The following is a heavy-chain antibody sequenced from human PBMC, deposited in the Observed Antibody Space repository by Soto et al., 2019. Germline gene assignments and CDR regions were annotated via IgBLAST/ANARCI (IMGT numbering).Heavy chain of an antibody. V-gene: IGHV1-69*01. Sequence: QVQLVQSGAEVKKPGSSVKVSCKASGGTFSSYAISWVRQAPGQGLEWMGGIIPIFGTANYAQKFQGRVTITADESTSTAYIELSSLRSEDTAVYYCARNSHYYDSSGYYFPFDYWGQGTLVTVSS. D-gene: IGHD3-22*01. J-gene: IGHJ4*02. CDR2: IIPIFGTA. CDR3: ARNSHYYDSSGYYFPFDY. CDR1: GGTFSSYA.